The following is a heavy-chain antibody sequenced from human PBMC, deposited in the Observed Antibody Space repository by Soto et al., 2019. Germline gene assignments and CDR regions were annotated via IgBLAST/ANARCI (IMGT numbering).Heavy chain of an antibody. CDR3: AKRIMATIGHFDS. CDR2: ISWTGGPI. CDR1: GFNFNDYG. V-gene: IGHV3-9*01. J-gene: IGHJ4*02. Sequence: EVQLVESGGGLVQPGRSLRLSCAASGFNFNDYGMHWVRQVPGKGLEWVSGISWTGGPIGYSDSVKGRFTISRDNAKNSLYLQMNSLRAEDTAVYYCAKRIMATIGHFDSWGQGTLVTVSS. D-gene: IGHD5-12*01.